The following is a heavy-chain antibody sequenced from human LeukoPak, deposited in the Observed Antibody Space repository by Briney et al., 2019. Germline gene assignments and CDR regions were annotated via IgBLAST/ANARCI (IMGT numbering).Heavy chain of an antibody. CDR3: ARDRGSWYWFDP. D-gene: IGHD2-15*01. Sequence: GGSLRLSCAASGFTFSDYQMSWIRQAPGEGLEWVSYISSSGNTIYYADSVKGRFTISRDNAKNSLYLQMNSLRAEDTAVHYCARDRGSWYWFDPWGQGTLVTVSS. CDR1: GFTFSDYQ. J-gene: IGHJ5*02. V-gene: IGHV3-11*04. CDR2: ISSSGNTI.